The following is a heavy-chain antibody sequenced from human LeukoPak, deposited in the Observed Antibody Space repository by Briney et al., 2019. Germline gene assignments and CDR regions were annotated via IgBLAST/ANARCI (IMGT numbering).Heavy chain of an antibody. CDR3: ARAAAGREDWFDP. CDR1: GYTFTSYG. J-gene: IGHJ5*02. V-gene: IGHV1-8*03. Sequence: GASVKVSCRASGYTFTSYGISWVRQAPGQGLEWMGWMNPNSGNTGYAQKFQGRVTITRNTSISTAYMELSSLRSEDTAVYYCARAAAGREDWFDPWGQGTLVTVSS. D-gene: IGHD6-13*01. CDR2: MNPNSGNT.